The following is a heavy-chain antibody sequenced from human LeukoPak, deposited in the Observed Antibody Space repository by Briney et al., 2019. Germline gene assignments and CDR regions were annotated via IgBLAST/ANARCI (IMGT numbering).Heavy chain of an antibody. V-gene: IGHV4-34*01. J-gene: IGHJ4*02. CDR1: GGSFSGYY. CDR3: ARGRVAYSSSPFDY. Sequence: SETLSLTCAVYGGSFSGYYWSWIRQPPGKGLEWIGEINHSGSTNYNPSLKTRVTISVDTSKNQFSLKLSSVTAADTAVYYCARGRVAYSSSPFDYWGQGTLVTVSS. D-gene: IGHD6-13*01. CDR2: INHSGST.